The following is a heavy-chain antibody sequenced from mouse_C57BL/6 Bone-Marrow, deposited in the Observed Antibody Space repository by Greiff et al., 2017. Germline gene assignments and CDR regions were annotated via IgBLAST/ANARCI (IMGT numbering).Heavy chain of an antibody. CDR1: GFTFSSYG. Sequence: DVMLVESGGDLVKPGGSLKLSCEASGFTFSSYGMSWVRQTPDKRLEWVATISSGGGYTYYPDSVKGRFTISRDNAKNTLYLQMSSLTSEDTAMYYCARRGYGSSSWFAYWGQGTLVTVSA. V-gene: IGHV5-6*02. CDR2: ISSGGGYT. D-gene: IGHD1-1*01. CDR3: ARRGYGSSSWFAY. J-gene: IGHJ3*01.